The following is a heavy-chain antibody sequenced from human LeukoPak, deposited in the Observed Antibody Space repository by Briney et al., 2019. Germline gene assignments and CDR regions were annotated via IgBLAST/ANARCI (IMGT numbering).Heavy chain of an antibody. CDR2: IYYTGST. CDR1: GGSISSFY. V-gene: IGHV4-59*08. J-gene: IGHJ5*01. CDR3: VRSPGYSSGWFDY. Sequence: TSETLSLTCTVSGGSISSFYWSWIRQPPGKGLEYIGDIYYTGSTNYNPSLNSRVTMSVDTSKNQFSLKLTSVTAADTALYYCVRSPGYSSGWFDYWGHGTLVTVSS. D-gene: IGHD6-19*01.